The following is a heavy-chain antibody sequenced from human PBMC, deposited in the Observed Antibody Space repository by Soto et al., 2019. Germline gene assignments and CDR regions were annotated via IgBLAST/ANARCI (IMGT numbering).Heavy chain of an antibody. CDR1: GGSISSYY. D-gene: IGHD2-15*01. Sequence: SETLSLTCTVSGGSISSYYWSWIRQPPGKGLEWIGYIYYSGSTNYNPSLKSRVAISVDTSKNQFSLKLSSVTAADTAVYYCARSPLLDAVVVADGYYFDYWGQGTLVTVSS. CDR3: ARSPLLDAVVVADGYYFDY. J-gene: IGHJ4*02. CDR2: IYYSGST. V-gene: IGHV4-59*01.